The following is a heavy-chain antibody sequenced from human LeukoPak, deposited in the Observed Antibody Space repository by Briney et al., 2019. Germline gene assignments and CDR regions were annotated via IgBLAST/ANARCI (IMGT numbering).Heavy chain of an antibody. Sequence: SETLSLTCTVSGYSISSGYYWGWIRQPPGKGLEWIGSIYHSGSTNYNPSLKSRVTISVDKSKNQFSLKLSSVTAADTAVYYCASLSEGTVYDYWGQGTLVTVSS. J-gene: IGHJ4*02. CDR3: ASLSEGTVYDY. CDR2: IYHSGST. V-gene: IGHV4-38-2*02. CDR1: GYSISSGYY. D-gene: IGHD3/OR15-3a*01.